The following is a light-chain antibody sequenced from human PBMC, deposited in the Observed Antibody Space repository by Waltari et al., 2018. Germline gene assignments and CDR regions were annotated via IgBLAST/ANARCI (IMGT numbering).Light chain of an antibody. CDR2: KAS. CDR1: QSLSSW. V-gene: IGKV1-5*01. Sequence: DIQMTQSPSSLSASVGDKVTITCQASQSLSSWLAWYQHKPGKAPEPVIYKASSLESGVPSRFSGSGSGTDFTLTISSLQPEDFATYYCQQYDSAPRTFGQGTKVEIK. J-gene: IGKJ1*01. CDR3: QQYDSAPRT.